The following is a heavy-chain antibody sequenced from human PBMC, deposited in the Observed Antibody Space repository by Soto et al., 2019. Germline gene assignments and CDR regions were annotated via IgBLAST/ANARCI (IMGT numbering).Heavy chain of an antibody. J-gene: IGHJ4*02. D-gene: IGHD3-22*01. Sequence: QITLKESGPTLVKPTQTLTLTCTFSGFSLSTSGVGVGWIRQPPGKALEWLALIYWNDDKRYSPSLKSRLTITKDTSKNPVVLTMTNMDPVDTATYYCALLYYYDSSGYRFDYWGQGTLVTVSS. CDR1: GFSLSTSGVG. CDR2: IYWNDDK. V-gene: IGHV2-5*01. CDR3: ALLYYYDSSGYRFDY.